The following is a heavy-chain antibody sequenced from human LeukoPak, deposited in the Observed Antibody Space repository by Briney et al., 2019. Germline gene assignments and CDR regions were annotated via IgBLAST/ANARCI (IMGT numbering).Heavy chain of an antibody. D-gene: IGHD6-19*01. CDR1: GGSISSYY. Sequence: PSETLSLTCTVSGGSISSYYWSWILQPPGKGLEWIGYIYYSGSTNYNPSLKSRVTISVDTSKNQFSLKLSSVTAADTAVYYCARVGSGWYGVNYWGQGTLVTVSS. V-gene: IGHV4-59*01. CDR3: ARVGSGWYGVNY. J-gene: IGHJ4*02. CDR2: IYYSGST.